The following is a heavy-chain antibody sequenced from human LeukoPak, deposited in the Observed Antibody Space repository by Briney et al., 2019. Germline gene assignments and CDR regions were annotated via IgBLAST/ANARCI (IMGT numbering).Heavy chain of an antibody. CDR1: GGSIRSHS. CDR2: INYFGTA. V-gene: IGHV4-59*11. J-gene: IGHJ5*02. D-gene: IGHD1-1*01. Sequence: SETLSLTCTVSGGSIRSHSWHWIRQSPGKGLEWIGSINYFGTATYKPSLKSRVTLSVDTSKNQFSLKLTSVTAADTAVYYCARDIGGDTDGRASYWFAPWGQGTLVTVSS. CDR3: ARDIGGDTDGRASYWFAP.